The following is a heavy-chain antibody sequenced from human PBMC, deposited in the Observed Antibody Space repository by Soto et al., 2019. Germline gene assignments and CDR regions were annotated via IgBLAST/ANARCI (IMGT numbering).Heavy chain of an antibody. Sequence: QVQLVQSGAEVKKPGSSVKVSCKASGGSLSNYGISWVRQAPGQGLEWMGAIIPVFSTPNYAQKLQDRVTITADESTTTLYMEVSNLTSEDTSVCYYASGDATKIVVTTYYGMDVSGKGTTLPVSS. CDR2: IIPVFSTP. CDR3: ASGDATKIVVTTYYGMDV. CDR1: GGSLSNYG. D-gene: IGHD3-22*01. J-gene: IGHJ6*04. V-gene: IGHV1-69*12.